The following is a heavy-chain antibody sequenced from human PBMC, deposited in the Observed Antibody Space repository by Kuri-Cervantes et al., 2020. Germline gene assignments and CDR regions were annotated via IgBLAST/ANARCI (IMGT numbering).Heavy chain of an antibody. Sequence: GESLKISCAASGFTFSNYGIHWVRQAPGKGLEWVAFIRYNGNNEYYADSVKGRFTISRDNSKNSLYLQMNSLRAEDTAVYYCARSLGITMVRGVTYFDYWGQGTLVTVSS. V-gene: IGHV3-30*02. CDR1: GFTFSNYG. D-gene: IGHD3-10*01. CDR2: IRYNGNNE. CDR3: ARSLGITMVRGVTYFDY. J-gene: IGHJ4*02.